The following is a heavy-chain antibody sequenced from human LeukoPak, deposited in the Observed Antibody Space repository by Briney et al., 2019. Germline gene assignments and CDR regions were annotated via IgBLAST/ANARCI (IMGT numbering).Heavy chain of an antibody. Sequence: GGSLRLSCAASGFTFSSYAMHWVRQAPGKGLEWVSGISWNSGSIGYAYSVKGRFTISRDNAKNSLYLQMNSLRAEDTALYYCAKDIGGIWSPTNYYYYGMDVWGQGTTVTVSS. D-gene: IGHD2-15*01. V-gene: IGHV3-9*01. CDR2: ISWNSGSI. J-gene: IGHJ6*02. CDR3: AKDIGGIWSPTNYYYYGMDV. CDR1: GFTFSSYA.